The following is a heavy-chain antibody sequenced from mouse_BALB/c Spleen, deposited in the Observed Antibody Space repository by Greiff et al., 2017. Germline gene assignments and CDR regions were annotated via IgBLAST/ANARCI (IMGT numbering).Heavy chain of an antibody. J-gene: IGHJ4*01. CDR1: GFSLTSYG. Sequence: VQLQQSGPSLVQPSQSLSITCTVSGFSLTSYGVHWVRQSPGKGLEWLGVIWRGGSTDYNAAFMSRLSITKDNSKSQVFFKMNRLQADDTAIYYCAKEAYYRDAMDYWGQGTSVTVSS. V-gene: IGHV2-5-1*01. D-gene: IGHD2-14*01. CDR2: IWRGGST. CDR3: AKEAYYRDAMDY.